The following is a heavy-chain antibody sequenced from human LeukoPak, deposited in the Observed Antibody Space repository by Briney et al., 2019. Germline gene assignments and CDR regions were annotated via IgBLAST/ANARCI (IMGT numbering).Heavy chain of an antibody. D-gene: IGHD2-2*01. Sequence: PGGSLRLSCAASGFTFSSYAMNWVRQASGKGLEWVSAISGTGGNTYYADSVKGRFNISRDNSKNTLYLQMNSLRAEDTAVYYCARDRSVVPAATGLGGNFDYWGQGTLVTVSS. V-gene: IGHV3-23*01. J-gene: IGHJ4*02. CDR3: ARDRSVVPAATGLGGNFDY. CDR2: ISGTGGNT. CDR1: GFTFSSYA.